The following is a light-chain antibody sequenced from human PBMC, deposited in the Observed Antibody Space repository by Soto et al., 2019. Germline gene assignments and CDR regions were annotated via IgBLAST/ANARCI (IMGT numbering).Light chain of an antibody. Sequence: DMVFTQAPGTLSFSPGERATLSCRASRSFASSYLGWYQQKPGQAPRLLLYAASKRATGIPDRFSGSGSGTDFTLTINRLEPEDSAVYYCQQYGSSPPYTFGQGPRWIS. CDR2: AAS. CDR1: RSFASSY. V-gene: IGKV3-20*01. CDR3: QQYGSSPPYT. J-gene: IGKJ2*01.